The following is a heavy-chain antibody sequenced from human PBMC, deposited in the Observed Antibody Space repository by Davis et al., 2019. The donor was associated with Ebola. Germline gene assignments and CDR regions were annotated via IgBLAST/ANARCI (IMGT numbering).Heavy chain of an antibody. CDR3: ARARFGSVSFDY. CDR1: GFTFSSYD. V-gene: IGHV3-13*01. J-gene: IGHJ4*02. D-gene: IGHD3-10*01. CDR2: IGTAGDT. Sequence: GESLKISCAASGFTFSSYDMHWVRQPTGKGLEWVSGIGTAGDTYYPGSVKGRFTISRENAKNSLYLQMNSLRAGDTAVYYCARARFGSVSFDYWGQGTLVTVSS.